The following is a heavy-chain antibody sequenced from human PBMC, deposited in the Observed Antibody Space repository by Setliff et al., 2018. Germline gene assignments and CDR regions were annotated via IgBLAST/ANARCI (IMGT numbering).Heavy chain of an antibody. CDR1: GGSFSGSF. D-gene: IGHD1-26*01. Sequence: SETLSLTCAVYGGSFSGSFWSWIRQPPGKGLEWIGEINHTGGTNYTPSLKSRVTISVDTSKNQFSLKLDSVTAADTALYYCARSPSSGAYWNPRPFYSDYWARGTLVTVSS. V-gene: IGHV4-34*01. J-gene: IGHJ4*02. CDR2: INHTGGT. CDR3: ARSPSSGAYWNPRPFYSDY.